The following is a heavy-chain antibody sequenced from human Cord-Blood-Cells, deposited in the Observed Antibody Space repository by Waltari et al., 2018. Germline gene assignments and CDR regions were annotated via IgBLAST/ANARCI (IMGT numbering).Heavy chain of an antibody. V-gene: IGHV1-2*04. CDR2: INPNSGDT. D-gene: IGHD2-15*01. Sequence: QVQLVQSGAEVKKPGASVKVSCKASGYTFTGYYMHWVRQAPGQGLEWMGWINPNSGDTNYAQKFQGWVTMTRDTSISTAYMELSRLRSDDTAVYYCARAGGGWAFDIWGQGTMVTVSS. CDR3: ARAGGGWAFDI. CDR1: GYTFTGYY. J-gene: IGHJ3*02.